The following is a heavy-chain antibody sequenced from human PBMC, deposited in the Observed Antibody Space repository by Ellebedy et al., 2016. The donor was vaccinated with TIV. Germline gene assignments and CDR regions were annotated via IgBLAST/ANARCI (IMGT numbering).Heavy chain of an antibody. D-gene: IGHD7-27*01. Sequence: SLKISXPASGFTFADYAMNWVRQAPGKGREWVSGISRSGYYIDYADSVRGRFTISRGNAKNSLYLQMNRLRIEDTAVYYCTKDLLRGIWGGSGRDYWGQGTLVTVSS. CDR2: ISRSGYYI. V-gene: IGHV3-9*01. CDR1: GFTFADYA. CDR3: TKDLLRGIWGGSGRDY. J-gene: IGHJ4*02.